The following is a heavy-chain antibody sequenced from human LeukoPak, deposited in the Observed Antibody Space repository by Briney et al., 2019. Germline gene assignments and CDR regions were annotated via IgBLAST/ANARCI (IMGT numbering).Heavy chain of an antibody. CDR3: VRKSATRRTSEFDY. J-gene: IGHJ4*02. CDR1: GYTFSDYY. V-gene: IGHV1-2*02. Sequence: AAVKISCKASGYTFSDYYIHWVRQAPGQGLEWMGWITPNSGGIKYAQRFQGRVTMTSDTSISTAYMDLSSLGSDDTAVFYCVRKSATRRTSEFDYWGQGTPVTVPS. CDR2: ITPNSGGI. D-gene: IGHD2-15*01.